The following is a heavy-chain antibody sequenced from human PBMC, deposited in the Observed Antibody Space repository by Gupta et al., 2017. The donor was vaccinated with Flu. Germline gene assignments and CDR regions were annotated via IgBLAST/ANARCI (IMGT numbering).Heavy chain of an antibody. CDR2: ISYSGSST. V-gene: IGHV3-23*01. D-gene: IGHD3-16*01. Sequence: EVQLLESGGGLVQPGGALRLSCSASGLTFSRSAMNWVRQAPGKGLEWVSTISYSGSSTYYADSVKGRFTISRANSKNTLYLQMNSLRAEDTAVYYCAKDADAWGFFDFWGQGTLVTVSS. CDR1: GLTFSRSA. CDR3: AKDADAWGFFDF. J-gene: IGHJ4*02.